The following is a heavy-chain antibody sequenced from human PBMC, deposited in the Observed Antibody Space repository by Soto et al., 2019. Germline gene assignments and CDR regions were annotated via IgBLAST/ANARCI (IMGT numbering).Heavy chain of an antibody. CDR3: AKRVNSGPGSQYFDY. CDR1: GFTFSSDS. J-gene: IGHJ4*02. D-gene: IGHD3-10*01. CDR2: FRTGGDDGTT. V-gene: IGHV3-23*01. Sequence: PGVSLRLSCAASGFTFSSDSMSWVRQAQGKGLEWVSGFRTGGDDGTTYYADSVKGRFTISRDNSKNTLFLQMNSLRAEDTAIYYCAKRVNSGPGSQYFDYWGQGTLVTVSS.